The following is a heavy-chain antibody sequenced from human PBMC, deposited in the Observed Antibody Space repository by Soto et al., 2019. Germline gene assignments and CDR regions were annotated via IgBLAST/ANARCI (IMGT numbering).Heavy chain of an antibody. Sequence: GGSLRLSCAASGFTFSSYAMSWVRQAPGKGLEWVSAISGSGGSTYYADYVKGRFTISRDNSKNTLYLQMNSLRAEDTAVYYCAKDSSSGWYGGLDYWGQGTLVTVSS. CDR3: AKDSSSGWYGGLDY. CDR1: GFTFSSYA. J-gene: IGHJ4*02. CDR2: ISGSGGST. V-gene: IGHV3-23*01. D-gene: IGHD6-19*01.